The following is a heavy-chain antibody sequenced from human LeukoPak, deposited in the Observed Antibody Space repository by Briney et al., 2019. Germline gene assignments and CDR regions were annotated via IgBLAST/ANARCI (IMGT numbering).Heavy chain of an antibody. CDR2: IYPGDSDT. D-gene: IGHD1-1*01. CDR1: GYSFTSYW. Sequence: GESLKIPCKGSGYSFTSYWIGWVRQMPGKGLEWMGIIYPGDSDTRYSPSFQGQVTISADKSISTAYLQWSSLKASDTAMYYCARHGYRNDDNYYYMDVWGKGTTVTVSS. CDR3: ARHGYRNDDNYYYMDV. V-gene: IGHV5-51*01. J-gene: IGHJ6*03.